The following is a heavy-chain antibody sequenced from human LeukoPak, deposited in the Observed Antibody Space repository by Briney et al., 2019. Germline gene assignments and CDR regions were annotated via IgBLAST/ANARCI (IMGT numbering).Heavy chain of an antibody. D-gene: IGHD3-22*01. Sequence: GGSLRLSCAASGFTFSSYSMNWLRQAPGKGLEWVSYISSSSSTIYYADSVKGRFTISRDNAKNSLYLQMNTLRAEDTAVYYCATLPSTVITTSFSDYWGQGPLVTVSS. CDR2: ISSSSSTI. CDR3: ATLPSTVITTSFSDY. J-gene: IGHJ4*02. V-gene: IGHV3-48*04. CDR1: GFTFSSYS.